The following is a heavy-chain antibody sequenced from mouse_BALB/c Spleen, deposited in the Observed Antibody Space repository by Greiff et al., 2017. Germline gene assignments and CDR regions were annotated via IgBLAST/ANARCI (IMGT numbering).Heavy chain of an antibody. Sequence: EVQLQQSGAELVKPGASVKLSCTASGFNIQDTYMHWVKQRPEQGLEWIGRIDPANGNTKYDPKFQGKATITADTSSNTAYLQLSSLTSEDTAVYYCARGGYLYFDYWGQGTTLTVSS. CDR3: ARGGYLYFDY. CDR2: IDPANGNT. V-gene: IGHV14-3*02. J-gene: IGHJ2*01. CDR1: GFNIQDTY.